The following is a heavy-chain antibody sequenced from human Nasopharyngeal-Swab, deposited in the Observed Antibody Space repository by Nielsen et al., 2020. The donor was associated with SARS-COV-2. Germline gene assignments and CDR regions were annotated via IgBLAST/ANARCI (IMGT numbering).Heavy chain of an antibody. V-gene: IGHV3-23*01. D-gene: IGHD4-23*01. CDR2: IRVSSGST. Sequence: VRQAPGKGLEWVSAIRVSSGSTYYAESVRGRFTISRDNSKDTLYLQMDTLRAEDTAIYYCARFTVGGGRPFDYWGQGTLVTVSS. J-gene: IGHJ4*02. CDR3: ARFTVGGGRPFDY.